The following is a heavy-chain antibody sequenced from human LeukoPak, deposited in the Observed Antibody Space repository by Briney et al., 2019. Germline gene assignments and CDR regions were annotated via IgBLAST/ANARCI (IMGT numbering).Heavy chain of an antibody. D-gene: IGHD3/OR15-3a*01. Sequence: GGSLRLSCAASGFTFSNYDMNWVRQAPGKELEWVAFIRYDGSNKYYADSVKGRFTTSRDNSKNTLYLQMNSLRAEDTAVYYCAKDWTYYFDYWGQGTLVTVSS. CDR1: GFTFSNYD. J-gene: IGHJ4*02. V-gene: IGHV3-30*02. CDR3: AKDWTYYFDY. CDR2: IRYDGSNK.